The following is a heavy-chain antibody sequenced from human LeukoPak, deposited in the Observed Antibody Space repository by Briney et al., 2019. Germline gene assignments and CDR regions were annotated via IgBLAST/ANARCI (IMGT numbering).Heavy chain of an antibody. V-gene: IGHV3-30-3*01. D-gene: IGHD5-18*01. Sequence: GGSLRLSCAASGFTFSSYAMHWVRQAPGKGLEWGAVISYDGSNKYYADSVKGRFTISRDNSKNTLYLQMNSLRAEDTAVYYCARGIDPGYSYGPFDYWGQGTLVTVSS. J-gene: IGHJ4*02. CDR3: ARGIDPGYSYGPFDY. CDR2: ISYDGSNK. CDR1: GFTFSSYA.